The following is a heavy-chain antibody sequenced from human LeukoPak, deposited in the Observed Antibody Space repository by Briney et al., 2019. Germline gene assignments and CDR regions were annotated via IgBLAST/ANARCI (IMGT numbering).Heavy chain of an antibody. CDR1: GFTFNSYW. D-gene: IGHD6-25*01. J-gene: IGHJ5*02. CDR2: INTDGRST. V-gene: IGHV3-74*01. CDR3: ARGGRGIDP. Sequence: GGSLRLSCAASGFTFNSYWMHWVHQAPGKGLVWVSRINTDGRSTSYAESVKGRFTVSRDNAKNTLYLQMNSLRVEDTAVYYCARGGRGIDPWGQGTLVIVSS.